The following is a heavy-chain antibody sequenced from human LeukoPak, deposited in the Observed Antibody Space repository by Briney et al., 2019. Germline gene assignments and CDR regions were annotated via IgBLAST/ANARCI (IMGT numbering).Heavy chain of an antibody. D-gene: IGHD4-17*01. CDR1: GFTFSSYA. CDR3: AKDLDGDYSVDY. V-gene: IGHV3-23*01. J-gene: IGHJ4*02. CDR2: ISGSGGST. Sequence: PGGSLRLSCAASGFTFSSYAMSWVRQAPGKGLEWVSAISGSGGSTYYADSVKGRFTISRDNSKNTLYLQMNSLRAGDTAVYYCAKDLDGDYSVDYWGQGTLVTVSS.